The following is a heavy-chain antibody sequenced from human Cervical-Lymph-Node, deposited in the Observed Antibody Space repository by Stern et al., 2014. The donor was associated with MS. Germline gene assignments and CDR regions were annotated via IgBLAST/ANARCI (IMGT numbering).Heavy chain of an antibody. CDR3: ATAPPRGYTYGNFDY. CDR1: GYSFSNYW. V-gene: IGHV5-51*03. D-gene: IGHD5-18*01. CDR2: IYPGYSDT. J-gene: IGHJ4*02. Sequence: EVQLVESGTEVKKPGESLKISCKGSGYSFSNYWIGWVRQMPGKGLEWIGIIYPGYSDTRYSPSFQGQVTISADKSINTAYLQWSSLKASDTAIYYCATAPPRGYTYGNFDYWGQGTLVTVSS.